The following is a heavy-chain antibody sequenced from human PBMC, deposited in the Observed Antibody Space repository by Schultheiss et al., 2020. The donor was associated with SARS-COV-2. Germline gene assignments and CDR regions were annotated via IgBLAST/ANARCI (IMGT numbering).Heavy chain of an antibody. J-gene: IGHJ2*01. D-gene: IGHD4-17*01. CDR2: IYYSGST. CDR3: ARAPYGDYLNWYFDL. CDR1: GGSISSSNW. Sequence: SETLSLTCAVSGGSISSSNWWSWVRQPPGKGLEWIGYIYYSGSTNYNPSLKGRVTISVDTTKNQFSLKLSSVTAADTAVYYCARAPYGDYLNWYFDLWGRGTLVTVSS. V-gene: IGHV4-4*02.